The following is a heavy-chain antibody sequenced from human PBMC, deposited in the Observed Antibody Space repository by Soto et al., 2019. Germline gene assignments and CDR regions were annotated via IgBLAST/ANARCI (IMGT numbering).Heavy chain of an antibody. CDR1: GFTFSYYY. CDR2: ISSSDNII. D-gene: IGHD3-22*01. J-gene: IGHJ4*02. Sequence: PGGSLRLSCAASGFTFSYYYMIWIRQAPGKGLEWVAYISSSDNIIYHADSVKGRFTISRDNAKNSLYLQMNSLRAEDTAVYYCARDLGYYDSSGYFDYWGQGTLVTVSS. CDR3: ARDLGYYDSSGYFDY. V-gene: IGHV3-11*01.